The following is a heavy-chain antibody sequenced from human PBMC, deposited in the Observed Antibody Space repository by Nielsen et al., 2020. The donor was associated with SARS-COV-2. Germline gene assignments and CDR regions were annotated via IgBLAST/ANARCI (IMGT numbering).Heavy chain of an antibody. CDR1: GFTFDDYA. V-gene: IGHV3-9*01. Sequence: GGSLRLSCAASGFTFDDYAMHWVRQAPGKGLEWVSGISWNSGSIGYADSVKGRFTISRDNAKNSLYLQMNSLRAEDTALYYCAKDGGSTSYYYYYYMDVWGKGTTVTVSS. CDR3: AKDGGSTSYYYYYYMDV. D-gene: IGHD2-2*01. CDR2: ISWNSGSI. J-gene: IGHJ6*03.